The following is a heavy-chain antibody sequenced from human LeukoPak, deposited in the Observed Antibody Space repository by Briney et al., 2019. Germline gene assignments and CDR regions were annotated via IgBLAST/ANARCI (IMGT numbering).Heavy chain of an antibody. CDR2: ISRSGSYI. CDR3: ARGGYGDYILGY. CDR1: GFTFSSYS. D-gene: IGHD4-17*01. V-gene: IGHV3-21*01. J-gene: IGHJ4*02. Sequence: GGSLRLSSAASGFTFSSYSMDWVRQAPGKGLEWVSSISRSGSYIYSADSVKGRFTISRDNAKNSLYLQINSLRAEDAALYYCARGGYGDYILGYWGQGTLVTVSS.